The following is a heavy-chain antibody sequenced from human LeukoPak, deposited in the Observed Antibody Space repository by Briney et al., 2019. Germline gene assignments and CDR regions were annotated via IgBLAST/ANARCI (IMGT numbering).Heavy chain of an antibody. CDR3: ARRNGYSSSPVFDY. J-gene: IGHJ4*02. CDR2: IYYSGST. Sequence: PSETLSLTCTVSGGSISSHDWSWIRQPPGKGLEWIGYIYYSGSTNYNPSLKSRVTISVDTSTNQFSLQLSSVTAADTAVYYCARRNGYSSSPVFDYWGQGTLVTVSS. V-gene: IGHV4-59*11. CDR1: GGSISSHD. D-gene: IGHD6-6*01.